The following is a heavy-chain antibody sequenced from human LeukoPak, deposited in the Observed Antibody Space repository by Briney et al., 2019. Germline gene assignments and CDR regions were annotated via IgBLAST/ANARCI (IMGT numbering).Heavy chain of an antibody. Sequence: GGSLRLSCAASGFTFSNYGMHWVRQAPGKGLEWVAVIWYDGSNKYYADSVKGRFTISRDNSKNTLYLRMNSLRAEDTAVYYCAGNYGPYYFDYWGQGTLVTVSS. CDR1: GFTFSNYG. J-gene: IGHJ4*02. V-gene: IGHV3-33*01. CDR2: IWYDGSNK. D-gene: IGHD3-10*01. CDR3: AGNYGPYYFDY.